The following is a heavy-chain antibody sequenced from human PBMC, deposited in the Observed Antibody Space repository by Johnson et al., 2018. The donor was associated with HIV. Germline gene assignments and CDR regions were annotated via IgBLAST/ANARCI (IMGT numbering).Heavy chain of an antibody. CDR3: TTDQVGRNYGGKYHI. CDR2: IYSQTDGGTT. J-gene: IGHJ3*02. Sequence: VLLVESGGGLVKPGGSLRLSCAASGFTFINAWMSWVRQAPGKGLEWVGRIYSQTDGGTTDYAAPMKGSFTISRDDSKNTLYRQMNSLKTEDTAVYYCTTDQVGRNYGGKYHIWGQGTMVTVSS. V-gene: IGHV3-15*01. D-gene: IGHD3-16*01. CDR1: GFTFINAW.